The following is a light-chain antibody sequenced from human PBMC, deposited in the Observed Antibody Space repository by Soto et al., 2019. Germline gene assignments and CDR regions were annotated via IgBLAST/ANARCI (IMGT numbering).Light chain of an antibody. V-gene: IGKV3-15*01. CDR2: DTS. CDR3: QQYNNWPPFT. J-gene: IGKJ3*01. CDR1: QSVNSN. Sequence: EMLMTQSPATLSVSPGERATLSCRASQSVNSNLAWYQQKPGQAPRLLIYDTSTRATGIPPRFSGSGSGTEFTLTISSLQSEDLAVYYCQQYNNWPPFTFGPGTKVDIK.